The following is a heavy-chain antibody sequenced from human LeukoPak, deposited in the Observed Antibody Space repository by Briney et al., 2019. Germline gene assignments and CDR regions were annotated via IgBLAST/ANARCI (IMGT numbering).Heavy chain of an antibody. CDR1: GFTLSGHW. CDR2: NKYDGSES. J-gene: IGHJ5*02. CDR3: AKSDWFDP. V-gene: IGHV3-74*01. Sequence: GGSLRLSCAASGFTLSGHWMHWFRQPPGKGLAWVSRNKYDGSESYYADSVKGRFTISRDNAKNTLYLQMNSLRVEDTAVYYCAKSDWFDPWGQGTLSPSPQ.